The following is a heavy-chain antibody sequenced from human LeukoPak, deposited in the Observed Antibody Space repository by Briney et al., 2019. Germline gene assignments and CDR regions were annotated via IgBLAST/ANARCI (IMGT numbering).Heavy chain of an antibody. CDR1: GFTVSSNY. CDR3: ASQYCSSTSCYPTFDY. D-gene: IGHD2-2*01. Sequence: GGSLRLSCAASGFTVSSNYMSWVRQAPGKGLEWVSVIYSGGSTYYADSVKGRFTISRDNSKNTLYLQMNSLRAEDTAVYYCASQYCSSTSCYPTFDYWGQGTLVTVSS. J-gene: IGHJ4*02. V-gene: IGHV3-66*02. CDR2: IYSGGST.